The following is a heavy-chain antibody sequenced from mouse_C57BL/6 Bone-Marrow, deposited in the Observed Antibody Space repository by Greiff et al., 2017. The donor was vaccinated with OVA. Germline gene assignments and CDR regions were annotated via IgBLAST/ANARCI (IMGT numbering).Heavy chain of an antibody. CDR3: ASGAY. CDR2: IYPGDGDI. V-gene: IGHV1-80*01. Sequence: VQLQESGAELVKPGASVKISCKASGYAFSSYWMNWVQQRPGKGLEWIGQIYPGDGDINYTGKFKDKASLTADNSSSAAYMQLSSLTSEDAAVYVCASGAYWGQGTLVTVSA. J-gene: IGHJ3*01. CDR1: GYAFSSYW.